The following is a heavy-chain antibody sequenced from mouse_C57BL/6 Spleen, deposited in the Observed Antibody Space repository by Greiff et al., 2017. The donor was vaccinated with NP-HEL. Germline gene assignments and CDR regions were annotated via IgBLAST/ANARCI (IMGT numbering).Heavy chain of an antibody. CDR2: INPNNGGT. D-gene: IGHD2-3*01. J-gene: IGHJ3*01. CDR1: GYTFTDYN. CDR3: ARWDGSVAY. V-gene: IGHV1-18*01. Sequence: EVKLVESGPELVKPGASVKIPCKASGYTFTDYNMDWVKQSHGKSLEWIGDINPNNGGTIYNQKFKGKATLTVDKSSSTAYMELRSLTSEDTAVYYCARWDGSVAYWGQGTLVTVSA.